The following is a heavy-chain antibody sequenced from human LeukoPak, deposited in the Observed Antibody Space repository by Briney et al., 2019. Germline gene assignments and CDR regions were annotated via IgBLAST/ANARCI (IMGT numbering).Heavy chain of an antibody. D-gene: IGHD6-13*01. Sequence: GGSLRLSCAASGFTFSDYGMHWVRQAPGKGLEWVAVIANDGRDKKYADSVRGRFTISRDNSKNTVYLQMNGLRAEDTAVFYCVKDMKIKAAGYYFDYWGQGTLVTVSS. J-gene: IGHJ4*02. CDR1: GFTFSDYG. CDR2: IANDGRDK. CDR3: VKDMKIKAAGYYFDY. V-gene: IGHV3-30*18.